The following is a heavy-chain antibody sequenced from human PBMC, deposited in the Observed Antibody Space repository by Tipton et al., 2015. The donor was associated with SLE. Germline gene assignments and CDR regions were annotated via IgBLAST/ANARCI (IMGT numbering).Heavy chain of an antibody. V-gene: IGHV4-59*13. CDR1: GGSISSDY. D-gene: IGHD1-14*01. CDR3: ARVLSLAELPHYFYY. CDR2: IYYSGFT. J-gene: IGHJ4*02. Sequence: TLSLICTVSGGSISSDYWSWIRQPPGKGLEWIGYIYYSGFTDYNPSLKSRVTMSLDTSKNQFSMKMSSVTAADTAVYYCARVLSLAELPHYFYYWGQRTLVTVSS.